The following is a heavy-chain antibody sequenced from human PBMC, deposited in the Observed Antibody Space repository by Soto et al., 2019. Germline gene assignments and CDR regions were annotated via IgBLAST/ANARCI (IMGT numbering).Heavy chain of an antibody. V-gene: IGHV3-7*01. CDR2: IKQDGIEK. CDR1: GFTFSDYW. Sequence: PGGSLRLSCAASGFTFSDYWMSWVRQAPGKGLEWVANIKQDGIEKYYVDSVRGRFTISRDNAKNSLYLQMNSLRAEDTAVYYCAGLDTSMVKTPGYWGQGTLVTVSS. CDR3: AGLDTSMVKTPGY. J-gene: IGHJ4*02. D-gene: IGHD5-18*01.